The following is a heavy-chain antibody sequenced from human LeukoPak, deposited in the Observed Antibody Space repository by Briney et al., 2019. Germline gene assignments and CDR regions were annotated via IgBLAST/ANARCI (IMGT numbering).Heavy chain of an antibody. J-gene: IGHJ4*02. D-gene: IGHD5-24*01. Sequence: SVKVSCKASGGTFSSYAISWVRQAPGQGLEWMGGIIPIIGTANYAQKFQGRVTITTDESTSTAYMELSSLRSEDTAVYYCARSSIEMATINAYWGQGTLVTVSS. CDR2: IIPIIGTA. V-gene: IGHV1-69*05. CDR1: GGTFSSYA. CDR3: ARSSIEMATINAY.